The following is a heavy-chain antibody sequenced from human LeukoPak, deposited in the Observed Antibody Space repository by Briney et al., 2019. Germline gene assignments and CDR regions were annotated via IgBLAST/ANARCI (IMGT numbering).Heavy chain of an antibody. CDR3: ARRDIAARLNWFDP. D-gene: IGHD6-6*01. CDR1: GGSISSSRYY. V-gene: IGHV4-39*01. J-gene: IGHJ5*02. CDR2: IYYSGST. Sequence: SETLSLTCTVSGGSISSSRYYWGWIRQPPGKGLEWIGNIYYSGSTYYNPSLKSRVTISLDTSKNQFSPKLSSVTAADTAVYYCARRDIAARLNWFDPWGQGTLVTVSS.